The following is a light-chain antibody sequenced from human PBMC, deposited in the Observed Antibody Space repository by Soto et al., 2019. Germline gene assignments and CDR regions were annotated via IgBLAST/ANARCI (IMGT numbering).Light chain of an antibody. CDR3: QQYNRWPPLT. V-gene: IGKV3-15*01. J-gene: IGKJ4*01. Sequence: ETVLTQSPATLSVSPGDRATLSCRASQSVNINLAWYQQKAGQPPRLLIYGASTRATGIPARFSGGGSGTEFTLTISSLQSEDFAVYYCQQYNRWPPLTFGGGTKVEV. CDR2: GAS. CDR1: QSVNIN.